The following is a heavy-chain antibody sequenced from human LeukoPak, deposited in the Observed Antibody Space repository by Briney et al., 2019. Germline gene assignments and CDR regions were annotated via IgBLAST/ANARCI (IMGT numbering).Heavy chain of an antibody. CDR2: ISSSMSTK. Sequence: GGSLRLSCAASGFTFSSYRMNWVRQAPGKGLEWASFISSSMSTKYYADSVKGRFTISRDNAKNSLYLQMNSLRDEDTAVYYCARGYNYGPPNDMDVWGQGTTVTVSS. V-gene: IGHV3-48*02. J-gene: IGHJ6*02. CDR3: ARGYNYGPPNDMDV. D-gene: IGHD1-1*01. CDR1: GFTFSSYR.